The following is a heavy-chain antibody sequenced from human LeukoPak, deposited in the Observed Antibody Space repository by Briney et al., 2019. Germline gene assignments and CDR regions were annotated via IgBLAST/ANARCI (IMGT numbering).Heavy chain of an antibody. CDR1: GFTFSSYA. J-gene: IGHJ4*02. Sequence: EGSLRLSCAASGFTFSSYAMSWVRQAPGKGLQWVSAIVGSGSSTYYADSVKGRFTISRDNSKNTLYLQMNSLRDEDTAVYYCAKDKQWLVFDYWGQGTLVTVSS. CDR2: IVGSGSST. D-gene: IGHD6-19*01. V-gene: IGHV3-23*01. CDR3: AKDKQWLVFDY.